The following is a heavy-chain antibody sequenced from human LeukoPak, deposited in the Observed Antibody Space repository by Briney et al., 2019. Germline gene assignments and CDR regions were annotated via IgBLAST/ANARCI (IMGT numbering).Heavy chain of an antibody. D-gene: IGHD5-18*01. CDR1: GGPISSYY. J-gene: IGHJ4*02. CDR3: ARIGKGGDSYGGGGVDY. CDR2: INYCRST. Sequence: SETLSLTCTGSGGPISSYYWSSIRQPPAKGLEWIGHINYCRSTNYNPSLKSRVTISVDPSKNQFSLKLSSVSAADTAVYYCARIGKGGDSYGGGGVDYWGQGTLVTVSS. V-gene: IGHV4-59*01.